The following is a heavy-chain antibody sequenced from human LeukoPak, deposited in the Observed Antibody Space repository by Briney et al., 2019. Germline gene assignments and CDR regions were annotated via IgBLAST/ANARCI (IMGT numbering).Heavy chain of an antibody. CDR3: AREVTPYY. V-gene: IGHV3-66*01. CDR2: IYSGGST. D-gene: IGHD2-15*01. CDR1: GSTFSTDA. Sequence: GGSLRLSCAASGSTFSTDAMHWVRQAPGKGLEWVSLIYSGGSTYYADSVKGRFTISRDNAKNSLFLQMNSLRAEDTAVYYCAREVTPYYWGQGTLVTVSS. J-gene: IGHJ4*02.